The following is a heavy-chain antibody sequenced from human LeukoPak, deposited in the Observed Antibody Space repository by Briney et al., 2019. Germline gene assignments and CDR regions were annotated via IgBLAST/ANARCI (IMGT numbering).Heavy chain of an antibody. Sequence: GASVKVSCKVSGYTLTELSMHWVRQAPGKGLEWMGGFDPEDGKTIYAQKFQGRVTMTEDTSTDTAYMELSSLRSEDTAVYYCATGYYYGSGSYLWNWFDPWGQGTLVTVSS. J-gene: IGHJ5*02. CDR3: ATGYYYGSGSYLWNWFDP. CDR2: FDPEDGKT. D-gene: IGHD3-10*01. V-gene: IGHV1-24*01. CDR1: GYTLTELS.